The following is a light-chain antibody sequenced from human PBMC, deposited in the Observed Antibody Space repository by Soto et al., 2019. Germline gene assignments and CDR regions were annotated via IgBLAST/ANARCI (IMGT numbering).Light chain of an antibody. CDR2: AAP. CDR3: QKYNSAPLT. J-gene: IGKJ4*01. V-gene: IGKV1-27*01. Sequence: IQITQTPAALSPPVVDGVTTTCRAIVRISQYLSCSQQHPGKVTHLLIYAAPTLQAGVPSRFSGSGSGTDFTLTISSLQPEDVAAYYCQKYNSAPLTFGGGTKV. CDR1: VRISQY.